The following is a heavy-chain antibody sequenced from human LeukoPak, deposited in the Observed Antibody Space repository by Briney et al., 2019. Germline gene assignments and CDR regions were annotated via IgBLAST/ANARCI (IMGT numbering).Heavy chain of an antibody. J-gene: IGHJ4*02. D-gene: IGHD6-13*01. CDR2: IYYSGST. CDR1: GGSISSSSYY. Sequence: SETLSLTCTVSGGSISSSSYYWGWIRQPPGKGLEWIGSIYYSGSTYYNPSLKSRVTISVDTSKNQFSLKLSSVTAADTAVYYCARVGSSSWSRSFDYWGQGTLVTVSS. V-gene: IGHV4-39*07. CDR3: ARVGSSSWSRSFDY.